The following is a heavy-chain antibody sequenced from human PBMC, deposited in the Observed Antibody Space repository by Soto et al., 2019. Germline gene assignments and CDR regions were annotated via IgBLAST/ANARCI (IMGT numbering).Heavy chain of an antibody. D-gene: IGHD1-1*01. CDR2: IASDGSSK. CDR3: ARRGTAALGTSRNDHFDS. J-gene: IGHJ4*02. V-gene: IGHV3-30*03. Sequence: QVQLVESGGGVVQPGKSLRLSCAASGITFSNYGMHWVRQAPGRGLEWLAVIASDGSSKYYAESVRGRFTISRDNARNTVFLQMNSLRGEDTAVYYCARRGTAALGTSRNDHFDSWGQGALVTVSS. CDR1: GITFSNYG.